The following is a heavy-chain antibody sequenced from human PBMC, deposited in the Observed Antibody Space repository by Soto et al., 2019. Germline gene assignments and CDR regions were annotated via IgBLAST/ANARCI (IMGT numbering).Heavy chain of an antibody. D-gene: IGHD3-22*01. CDR2: FFIGGNT. V-gene: IGHV4-39*01. CDR1: GGSITGGSISSTTYY. CDR3: ASQHYYDSSGYYVGY. J-gene: IGHJ4*02. Sequence: PSETLSLTCTVSGGSITGGSISSTTYYWGWMRQPPGKGLEWIASFFIGGNTYYNPSLKSRVTTSVDTSKNQFSLKLSSVTAADTAVYYCASQHYYDSSGYYVGYWGQGTLVT.